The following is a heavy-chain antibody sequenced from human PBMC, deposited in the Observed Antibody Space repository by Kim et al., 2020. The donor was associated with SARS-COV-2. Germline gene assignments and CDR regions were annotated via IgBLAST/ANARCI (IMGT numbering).Heavy chain of an antibody. CDR3: ARGGPGGVTTIDY. D-gene: IGHD3-16*01. J-gene: IGHJ4*02. V-gene: IGHV4-59*09. Sequence: CNPSLKSRVTMSVDTSKNQFSLKVTSVSAADTAVYYCARGGPGGVTTIDYWGQGNRVTVSS.